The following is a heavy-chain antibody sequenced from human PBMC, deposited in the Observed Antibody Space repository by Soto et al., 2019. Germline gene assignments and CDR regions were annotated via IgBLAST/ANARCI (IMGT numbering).Heavy chain of an antibody. CDR3: ARVPTVTPHFDY. D-gene: IGHD4-4*01. J-gene: IGHJ4*02. CDR2: IYYSGST. V-gene: IGHV4-59*01. CDR1: VGSISSYY. Sequence: PSETLSLTCTVSVGSISSYYWSWIRQPPGKGLEWIGYIYYSGSTNYNPSLKSRVTISVDTSKNQFSLKLSSVTAADTAVYYCARVPTVTPHFDYWGQGTLVTVSS.